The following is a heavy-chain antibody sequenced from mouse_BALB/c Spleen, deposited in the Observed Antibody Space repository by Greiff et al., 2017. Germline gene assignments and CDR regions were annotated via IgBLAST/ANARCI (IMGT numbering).Heavy chain of an antibody. J-gene: IGHJ1*01. Sequence: VKLMESGAELARPGASVKLSCKASGYTFTSYWMQWVKQRPGQGLEWIGAIYPGDGDTRYTQKFKGKATLTADKSSSTAYMQLSSLASEDSAVYYCARSDYPHWYFDVWGAGTTVTVSS. V-gene: IGHV1-87*01. D-gene: IGHD2-4*01. CDR3: ARSDYPHWYFDV. CDR2: IYPGDGDT. CDR1: GYTFTSYW.